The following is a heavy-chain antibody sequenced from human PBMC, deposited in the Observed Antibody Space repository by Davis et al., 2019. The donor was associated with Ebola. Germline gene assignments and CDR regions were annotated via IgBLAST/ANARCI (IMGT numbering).Heavy chain of an antibody. Sequence: GESLKISCAASGFTFSSYGMHWVRQAPGKGLEWVAVISYDGSNKYYADSVKGRFTISRDNSKNTLYLQMNSLKTEDTAVYYCTTVPNVVVVPAAMEGTYYYYYGMDVWGQGTTVTVSS. J-gene: IGHJ6*02. CDR3: TTVPNVVVVPAAMEGTYYYYYGMDV. V-gene: IGHV3-30*03. CDR1: GFTFSSYG. CDR2: ISYDGSNK. D-gene: IGHD2-2*01.